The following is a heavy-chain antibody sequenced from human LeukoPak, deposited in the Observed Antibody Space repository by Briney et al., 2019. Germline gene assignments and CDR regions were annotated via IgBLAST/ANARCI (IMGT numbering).Heavy chain of an antibody. CDR3: TRESRPFCPFAF. CDR2: ISHDGTR. Sequence: PSETLSLTCGVSGGSIDITNYWRWVRQAPGRGLEWIGDISHDGTRNYTPSLRSRVAMSFDRANNYFSLSLTAVTAADTALYYCTRESRPFCPFAFWGQGVMVTVSS. J-gene: IGHJ4*02. V-gene: IGHV4-4*02. D-gene: IGHD2-2*01. CDR1: GGSIDITNY.